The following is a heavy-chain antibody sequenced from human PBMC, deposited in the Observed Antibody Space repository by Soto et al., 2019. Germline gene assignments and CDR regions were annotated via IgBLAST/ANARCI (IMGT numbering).Heavy chain of an antibody. CDR3: ARLGDDSSGYYRYYYGMDV. V-gene: IGHV5-10-1*01. CDR2: IDPSDSYT. J-gene: IGHJ6*02. Sequence: GESLKIFCKCSGYSFTSYWISWGRQMPGKGLEWMGRIDPSDSYTNYSPSFQGHGTISADKSISTDYLQWSSLKASDTAMYYCARLGDDSSGYYRYYYGMDVWGQGTTVTGSS. CDR1: GYSFTSYW. D-gene: IGHD3-22*01.